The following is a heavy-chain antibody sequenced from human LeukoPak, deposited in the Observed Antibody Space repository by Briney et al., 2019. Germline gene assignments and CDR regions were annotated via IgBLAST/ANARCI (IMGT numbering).Heavy chain of an antibody. CDR1: GFIFSTYT. J-gene: IGHJ4*02. CDR3: ARGSMTLTDN. V-gene: IGHV3-30*04. CDR2: ISKDGSFE. D-gene: IGHD4/OR15-4a*01. Sequence: PGRSLRLSCAASGFIFSTYTMHWVRQAPGKGLERVAVISKDGSFEFYTDSVKGRFTISRDNSKNTLYLQMNSLRPEDTAVYYCARGSMTLTDNWGQGTLVTVSS.